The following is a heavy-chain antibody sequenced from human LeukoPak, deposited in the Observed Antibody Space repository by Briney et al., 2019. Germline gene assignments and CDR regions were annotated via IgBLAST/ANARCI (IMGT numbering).Heavy chain of an antibody. D-gene: IGHD3-10*01. CDR1: GGSISSSSYY. CDR2: IYYSGST. J-gene: IGHJ4*02. CDR3: ARGATEGTMVRGVILLNYFDY. V-gene: IGHV4-39*07. Sequence: SETLSLTCTVSGGSISSSSYYWGWIRQPPGKGLEWIGSIYYSGSTYYNPSLKSRVTISVDTSKNQFSLKLSSVTAADTAVYYCARGATEGTMVRGVILLNYFDYWGQGTLVTVSS.